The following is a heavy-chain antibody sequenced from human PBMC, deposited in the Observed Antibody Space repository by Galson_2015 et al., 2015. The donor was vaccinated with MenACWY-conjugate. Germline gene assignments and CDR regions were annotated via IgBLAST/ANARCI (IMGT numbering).Heavy chain of an antibody. J-gene: IGHJ3*02. CDR2: ISYDGSNK. CDR1: GFTFSSYG. Sequence: SLRLSCAASGFTFSSYGMHWVRQAPGKGLEWVAVISYDGSNKYYADSVKGRFTISRDNSKNTLYLQMNSLRAEDTAVYYCAKPEWELPHLDAFDIWGQGTMVTVSS. V-gene: IGHV3-30*18. CDR3: AKPEWELPHLDAFDI. D-gene: IGHD1-26*01.